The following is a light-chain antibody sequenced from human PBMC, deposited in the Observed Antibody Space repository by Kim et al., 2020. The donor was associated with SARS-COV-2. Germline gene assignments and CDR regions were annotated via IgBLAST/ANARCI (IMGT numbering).Light chain of an antibody. Sequence: QSVLTQPASVSGSPGQSITISCTGTSSDIGAYDYVSWYQQHPGKPPQLIISDVTNRPSGVSDRFSGSKSGNTASLTISGLQAEDQADYYCSSYARGVIRLFGGGTQLTVL. CDR3: SSYARGVIRL. CDR2: DVT. J-gene: IGLJ3*02. CDR1: SSDIGAYDY. V-gene: IGLV2-14*03.